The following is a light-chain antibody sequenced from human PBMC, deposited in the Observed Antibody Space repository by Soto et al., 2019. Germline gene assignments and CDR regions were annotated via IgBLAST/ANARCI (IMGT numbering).Light chain of an antibody. CDR2: DAS. V-gene: IGKV1-5*01. CDR3: QQYNNWPTWT. J-gene: IGKJ1*01. CDR1: QSISRW. Sequence: DIQMTQSPPTLSAFVGDRVTITCRASQSISRWLAWFQQKPGKAPKLLIYDASSLESGVPSRFSGSGSGTEFTLTISSLQSEDFAVYYCQQYNNWPTWTFGQGTKVDIK.